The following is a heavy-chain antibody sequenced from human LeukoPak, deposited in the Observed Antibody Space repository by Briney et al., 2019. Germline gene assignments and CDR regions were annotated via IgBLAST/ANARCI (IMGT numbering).Heavy chain of an antibody. CDR1: GYTFTGYY. CDR3: AREGCSSTSCYT. Sequence: ASVKVPCKASGYTFTGYYMHWVRQAPGQGLEWMGWINPNSGGTNYAQKFQGRVAMTRDTSISTAYMELSRLRSDDTAVYYCAREGCSSTSCYTWGQGTLVTVSS. D-gene: IGHD2-2*02. V-gene: IGHV1-2*02. J-gene: IGHJ5*02. CDR2: INPNSGGT.